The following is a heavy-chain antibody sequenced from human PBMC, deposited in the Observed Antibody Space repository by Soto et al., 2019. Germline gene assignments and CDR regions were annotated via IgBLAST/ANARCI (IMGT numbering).Heavy chain of an antibody. CDR2: ISYDGSNK. CDR1: GFTLSSYG. Sequence: GGSLRLSCAASGFTLSSYGMHWVRQAPGKGLEWVAVISYDGSNKYYADSVKGRFTISRDNSKNTLYLQMNSLRAEDTAVYYCAKGCGSWPYYYYGMDVWGQGTTVTVSS. CDR3: AKGCGSWPYYYYGMDV. V-gene: IGHV3-30*18. J-gene: IGHJ6*02. D-gene: IGHD2-15*01.